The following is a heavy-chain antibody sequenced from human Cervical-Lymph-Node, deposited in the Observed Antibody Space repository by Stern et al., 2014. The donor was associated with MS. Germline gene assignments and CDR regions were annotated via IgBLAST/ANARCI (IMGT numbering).Heavy chain of an antibody. V-gene: IGHV4-39*01. CDR1: GDSISSYTHY. J-gene: IGHJ4*02. Sequence: QLQLQESGPGLVKPSETLSLTCAVSGDSISSYTHYWAWIRQPPGKGLEWIGSFLYRGAPYYTPSLKSPVTISVDTPKNHFSRGLNSVTAADTAVYYCAKHACTGAACPFDLWGQGTLVTVSS. CDR3: AKHACTGAACPFDL. D-gene: IGHD2-8*02. CDR2: FLYRGAP.